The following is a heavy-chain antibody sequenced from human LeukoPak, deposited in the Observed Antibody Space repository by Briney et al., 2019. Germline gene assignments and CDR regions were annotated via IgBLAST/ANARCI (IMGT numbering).Heavy chain of an antibody. V-gene: IGHV1-2*02. CDR1: GYTFTGYY. CDR3: AREISSSRSDGMDV. CDR2: INPNSGGT. Sequence: GASVKVSCKASGYTFTGYYMHWVRQAPGQGLEGMGWINPNSGGTNYAQKFQGRVTMTRDTSISTAYMELSRLRSDATAVYYCAREISSSRSDGMDVWGQGTTVTVSS. D-gene: IGHD6-13*01. J-gene: IGHJ6*02.